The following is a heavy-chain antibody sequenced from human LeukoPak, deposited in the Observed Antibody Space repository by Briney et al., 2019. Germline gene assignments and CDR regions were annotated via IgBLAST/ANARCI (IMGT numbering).Heavy chain of an antibody. CDR2: ISSTSTST. V-gene: IGHV3-11*06. CDR1: GFTFTDYY. D-gene: IGHD6-19*01. J-gene: IGHJ4*02. CDR3: ARGQYSFDS. Sequence: PGGSLGLSCAASGFTFTDYYMSWIRQAPGKGLEWLSYISSTSTSTIYADSVKGRFTISRDNATNSLYLQMNSLRAEDTAVYYCARGQYSFDSWGQGTLVTVSS.